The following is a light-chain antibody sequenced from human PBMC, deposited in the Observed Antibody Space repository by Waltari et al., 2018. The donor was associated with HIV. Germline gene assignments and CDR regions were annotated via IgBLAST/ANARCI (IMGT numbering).Light chain of an antibody. J-gene: IGKJ4*01. CDR3: QQRSNWPLT. CDR2: DAS. V-gene: IGKV3-11*01. Sequence: IVLTHSPATLSLSPAERPTLPCMASQSVSRYLAWYQQNPGQDPTLLIYDASNRATGIPARFSGSGSGTDFTLTISSLEPEEFAVYYCQQRSNWPLTFGGGTKVEIK. CDR1: QSVSRY.